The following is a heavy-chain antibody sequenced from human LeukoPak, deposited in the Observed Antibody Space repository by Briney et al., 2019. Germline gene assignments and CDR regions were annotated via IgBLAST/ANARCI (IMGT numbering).Heavy chain of an antibody. V-gene: IGHV6-1*01. CDR2: TYYRSKWYN. D-gene: IGHD1-14*01. J-gene: IGHJ5*02. CDR1: GDSVSSNSAA. CDR3: ARDRKLSKHPNWFDP. Sequence: SQTLSLTCAISGDSVSSNSAAWNWIRQSPSRGLEWLGRTYYRSKWYNDYAVSVKSRITINPDTSKNQFSLKLSSVTAADTAVYYCARDRKLSKHPNWFDPWGQGTLVTVSS.